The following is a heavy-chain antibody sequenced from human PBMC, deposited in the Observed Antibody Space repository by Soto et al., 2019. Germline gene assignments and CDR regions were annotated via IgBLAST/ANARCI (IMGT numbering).Heavy chain of an antibody. Sequence: QVQLVQSGAEVKKPGASVKVSCKASGYTFTSYAMHWVRQAPGQRLEWMGWINAGNGNTKYSQKFQGRVTITSDTSASTAYMELSSLRSEDTAVYYCARELYRITIFGVVIENNWFDPWGQGTLVTVSS. CDR1: GYTFTSYA. J-gene: IGHJ5*02. CDR2: INAGNGNT. V-gene: IGHV1-3*01. D-gene: IGHD3-3*01. CDR3: ARELYRITIFGVVIENNWFDP.